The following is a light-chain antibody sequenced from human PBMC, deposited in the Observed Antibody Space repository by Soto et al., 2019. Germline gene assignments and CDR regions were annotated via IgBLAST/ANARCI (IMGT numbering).Light chain of an antibody. Sequence: QSVLTQPASVSGSPGQSITISCTGTSSDVGNYNYVSWYQQHPGKAPQLMIFQVSNRASGVSNRFSGSKSGDTASLTISGLQAEDEADYYRSSYTTSSTLYVFGTGTKVTVL. CDR2: QVS. V-gene: IGLV2-14*01. J-gene: IGLJ1*01. CDR3: SSYTTSSTLYV. CDR1: SSDVGNYNY.